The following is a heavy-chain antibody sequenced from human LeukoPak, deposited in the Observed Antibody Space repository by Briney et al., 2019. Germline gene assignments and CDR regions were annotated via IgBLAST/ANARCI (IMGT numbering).Heavy chain of an antibody. J-gene: IGHJ1*01. CDR1: GGTFSSYA. Sequence: SVKVSCKASGGTFSSYAISLVRQARGQGLEWMGRITPMFGTANYAQKFQGRVTITTDESTSTAYMELSSLRSEDTAVYYCVRVFYYDSSGYYRSAEYFQHWGQGTLLTVSS. V-gene: IGHV1-69*05. CDR2: ITPMFGTA. D-gene: IGHD3-22*01. CDR3: VRVFYYDSSGYYRSAEYFQH.